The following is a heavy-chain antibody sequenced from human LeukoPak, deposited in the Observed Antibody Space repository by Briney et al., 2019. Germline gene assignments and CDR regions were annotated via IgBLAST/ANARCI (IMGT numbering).Heavy chain of an antibody. J-gene: IGHJ4*02. CDR1: GYTFTSYD. D-gene: IGHD3-22*01. Sequence: GSVKVSCKASGYTFTSYDINWVRQATGQGLEWMGWINPNSGITVYAQKFQGRVTITRNPSISTAYMELSSLRSEDTAVYYCAREDYYDSGSNDYWGQGTLVTVSS. CDR3: AREDYYDSGSNDY. V-gene: IGHV1-8*03. CDR2: INPNSGIT.